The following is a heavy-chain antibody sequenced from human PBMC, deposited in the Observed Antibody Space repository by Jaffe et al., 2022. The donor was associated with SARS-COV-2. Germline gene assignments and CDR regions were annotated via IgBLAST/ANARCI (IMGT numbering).Heavy chain of an antibody. V-gene: IGHV4-59*01. CDR1: GGSISGDY. CDR3: ARLHSDSTVTTFRYYYMDV. D-gene: IGHD4-17*01. J-gene: IGHJ6*03. CDR2: IHYSGDT. Sequence: QVQLQESGPGLVKPSETLSLTCSVSGGSISGDYWTWIRQPPGRGLEWIAYIHYSGDTNYNPSLKSRVTISVDTSKNQFSLKLSSVTAADTAVYYCARLHSDSTVTTFRYYYMDVWGKGTTVTVSS.